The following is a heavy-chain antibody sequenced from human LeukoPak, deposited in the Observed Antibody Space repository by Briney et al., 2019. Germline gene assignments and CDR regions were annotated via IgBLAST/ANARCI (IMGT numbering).Heavy chain of an antibody. J-gene: IGHJ5*02. CDR3: ARVEGDYMYWFDP. CDR1: GGSISSGGYY. CDR2: IYYSGST. Sequence: NPSQTLSLTCTVSGGSISSGGYYWSWIRQHPGKGLEWIGYIYYSGSTYYNPSLKSRVTISVDTSKNQFSLKLSSVTAADTAVYYCARVEGDYMYWFDPWGREPWSPSPQ. D-gene: IGHD4-17*01. V-gene: IGHV4-31*03.